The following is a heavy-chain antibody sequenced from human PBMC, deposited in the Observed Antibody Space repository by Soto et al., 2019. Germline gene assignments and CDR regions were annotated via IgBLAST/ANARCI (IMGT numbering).Heavy chain of an antibody. V-gene: IGHV5-51*01. CDR1: GYIFIDYW. CDR2: VYPRDSDT. D-gene: IGHD2-15*01. CDR3: ARPPLPGYSIHFNS. J-gene: IGHJ4*02. Sequence: EVQLVQSGAEVKKPGESLKIFCKASGYIFIDYWIGWVRQMPGKGLEWMGIVYPRDSDTRYSPSFQGQVTISADRSTGTAFLQWRSLKASDTALYYCARPPLPGYSIHFNSWGQGTLVTVSS.